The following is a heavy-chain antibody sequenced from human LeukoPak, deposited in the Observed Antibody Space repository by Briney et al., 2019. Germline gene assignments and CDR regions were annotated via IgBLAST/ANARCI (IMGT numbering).Heavy chain of an antibody. D-gene: IGHD2/OR15-2a*01. Sequence: ASVKVSCKASGGTFSSYAISWVRQAPGQGLEWMGGIIPIFGTADYAQKFQGRVTITADESTSTAYMELSSLRSEDTAVYYCARETFSNYFDYWGQGTLVTVSS. J-gene: IGHJ4*02. V-gene: IGHV1-69*13. CDR3: ARETFSNYFDY. CDR1: GGTFSSYA. CDR2: IIPIFGTA.